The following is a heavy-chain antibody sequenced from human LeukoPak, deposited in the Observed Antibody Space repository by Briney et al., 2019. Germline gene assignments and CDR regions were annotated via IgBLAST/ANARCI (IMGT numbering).Heavy chain of an antibody. Sequence: GGSLRLSCAASGFTFSSYGMSWVRQAPGKGLEWVSAISGDGSGDTTYYADSVKGRFTVSRDNAKNSLYLQMNSLRAEDTAVYYCARPGGFEYWGQGTLVTVSS. CDR1: GFTFSSYG. V-gene: IGHV3-23*01. CDR3: ARPGGFEY. D-gene: IGHD4-23*01. J-gene: IGHJ4*02. CDR2: ISGDGSGDTT.